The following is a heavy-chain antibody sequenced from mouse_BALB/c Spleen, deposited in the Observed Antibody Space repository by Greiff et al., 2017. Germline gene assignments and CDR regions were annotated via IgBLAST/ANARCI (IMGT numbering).Heavy chain of an antibody. Sequence: VKLVESGPELVIPGASVKLSCKASGYTFNDYENQWVKQSLKQALEWIGAIHPENGGITYNQKFKGKATFTVDTSSNTAYMQLRSLTSEDPADYDCEGGVHYAMDYWGQGTSVTVSS. CDR3: EGGVHYAMDY. J-gene: IGHJ4*01. V-gene: IGHV1-13*01. CDR1: GYTFNDYE. CDR2: IHPENGGI.